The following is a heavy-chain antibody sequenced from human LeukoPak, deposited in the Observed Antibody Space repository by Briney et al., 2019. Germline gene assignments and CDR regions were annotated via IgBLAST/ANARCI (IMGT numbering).Heavy chain of an antibody. J-gene: IGHJ4*02. D-gene: IGHD3-22*01. V-gene: IGHV1-24*01. Sequence: ASVKVSCKVSGYTLTELSMHWVRQAPGNGLEWMGGFDPEDGETIYAQKFQGRVTMTEDTSTDTAYMELSSLRSEDTAVYYCATNPELPSSGYYRDYWGQGTLVTVSS. CDR3: ATNPELPSSGYYRDY. CDR1: GYTLTELS. CDR2: FDPEDGET.